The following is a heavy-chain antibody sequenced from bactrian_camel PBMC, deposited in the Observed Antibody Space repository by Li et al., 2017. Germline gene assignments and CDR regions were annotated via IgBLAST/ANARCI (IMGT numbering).Heavy chain of an antibody. Sequence: QLVESGGGLVQPGGALRLSCAASGFTVSDYWMFWVRQAPGKGLEWVSTISSGGTTFYADSVKGRFAISHDNEENILYLQMNSLKPEDTAMYYCAADPRPDWNGGLCHARPTYEYWGQGTQVTVS. CDR2: ISSGGTT. CDR3: AADPRPDWNGGLCHARPTYEY. D-gene: IGHD8*01. CDR1: GFTVSDYW. J-gene: IGHJ4*01. V-gene: IGHV3S1*01.